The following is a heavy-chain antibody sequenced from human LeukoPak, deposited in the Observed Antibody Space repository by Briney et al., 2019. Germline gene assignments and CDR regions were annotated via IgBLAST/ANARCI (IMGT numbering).Heavy chain of an antibody. V-gene: IGHV3-23*01. J-gene: IGHJ5*02. CDR3: AKQDPYTSGWYP. CDR1: GFSFSSCA. Sequence: GGSLRLSCAASGFSFSSCALSWVRQAPGKGLGWVSGIGSSADYTYYADSVKGRFTVSRDNSKNTLYLQMNSLRAEDTATYYCAKQDPYTSGWYPWGQGTLVTVSS. CDR2: IGSSADYT. D-gene: IGHD6-19*01.